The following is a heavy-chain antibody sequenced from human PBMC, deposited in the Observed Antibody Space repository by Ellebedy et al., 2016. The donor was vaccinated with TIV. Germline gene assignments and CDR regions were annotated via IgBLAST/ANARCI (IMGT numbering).Heavy chain of an antibody. D-gene: IGHD2-2*01. CDR1: GFTFSSYA. Sequence: GESLKISXAASGFTFSSYAMSWVRQAPGQGLEWVAAISRSGTSTYYADSVKGRFTISRDNSKNTLYLQMNSLRAEDTAVYYCARDRRLQYCSSTSCPYYYGMDVWGQGTTVTVSS. CDR2: ISRSGTST. J-gene: IGHJ6*02. V-gene: IGHV3-23*01. CDR3: ARDRRLQYCSSTSCPYYYGMDV.